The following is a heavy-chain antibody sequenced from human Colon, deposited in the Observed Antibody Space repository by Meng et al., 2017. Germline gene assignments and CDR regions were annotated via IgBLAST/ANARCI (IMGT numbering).Heavy chain of an antibody. CDR2: INHGGSS. V-gene: IGHV4-34*01. CDR3: LRGSGGSV. CDR1: GGPFSGYY. Sequence: QVQLQQWGAGLLKPSETLSLTCAVYGGPFSGYYWSWIRQPPGKGLEWIGEINHGGSSNYNPSLKSRVSMSIDKSKNQFSLKLTSVTAADTAVYHCLRGSGGSVWGQGTLVTVSS. D-gene: IGHD3-10*01. J-gene: IGHJ1*01.